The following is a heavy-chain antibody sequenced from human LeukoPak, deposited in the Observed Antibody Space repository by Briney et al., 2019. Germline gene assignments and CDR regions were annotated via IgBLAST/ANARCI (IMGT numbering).Heavy chain of an antibody. V-gene: IGHV4-34*01. J-gene: IGHJ4*02. CDR3: ARLNSSGSH. CDR2: INHSGST. CDR1: GGSFSGYY. Sequence: KPSETLSLTCAVYGGSFSGYYWSWIRQPPGKGLEWIGEINHSGSTNYNPSLRSRVTISVDTSKNQFSLKLSSVTAADTAVYYCARLNSSGSHWGQGTLVTVSS. D-gene: IGHD6-19*01.